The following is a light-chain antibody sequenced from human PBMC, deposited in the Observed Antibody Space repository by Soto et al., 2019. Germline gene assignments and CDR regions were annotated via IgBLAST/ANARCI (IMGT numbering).Light chain of an antibody. J-gene: IGKJ4*01. V-gene: IGKV3-11*01. CDR3: QQRSNWPST. CDR1: QSVSSY. Sequence: EIVLTQSPATLSLSPGNRATLSCRASQSVSSYLAWYQQKPGQAPRLLIYGASNRATGIPARFSGSGSGTDFTLTITSPAPEDCAVYYCQQRSNWPSTFGGGTKVEIK. CDR2: GAS.